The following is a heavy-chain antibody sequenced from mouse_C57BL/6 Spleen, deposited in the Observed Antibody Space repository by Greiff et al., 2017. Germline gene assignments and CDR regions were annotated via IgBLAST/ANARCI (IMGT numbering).Heavy chain of an antibody. V-gene: IGHV14-2*01. CDR1: GFTIKDYY. J-gene: IGHJ3*01. CDR3: PRGVHTTVVPRD. Sequence: EVKLMESGAELVKPGASVKLSCTASGFTIKDYYMHWVKQRTEQGLEWIGRIDPEDGETKYAPHFQGKATITADTSSNTAYLQLSSLTAEDTAVYYCPRGVHTTVVPRDWGQGTLVTVSA. D-gene: IGHD1-1*01. CDR2: IDPEDGET.